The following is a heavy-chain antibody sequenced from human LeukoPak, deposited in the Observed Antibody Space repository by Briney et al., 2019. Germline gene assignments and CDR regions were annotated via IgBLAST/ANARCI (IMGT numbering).Heavy chain of an antibody. D-gene: IGHD3-3*01. J-gene: IGHJ6*02. CDR1: GFTFSSYS. CDR2: ISSSSSYI. CDR3: ARDSHLEFDYYYYGMDV. Sequence: GGSLRLSCAASGFTFSSYSMNWVRQAPGKGLEWVSSISSSSSYIYYADSVKGRFTISRDNAKNSLYLQMNSLRAEDTAVYYCARDSHLEFDYYYYGMDVWGQGTTVTVS. V-gene: IGHV3-21*01.